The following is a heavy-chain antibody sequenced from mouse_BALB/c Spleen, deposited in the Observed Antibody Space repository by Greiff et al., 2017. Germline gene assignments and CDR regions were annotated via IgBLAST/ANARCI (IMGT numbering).Heavy chain of an antibody. CDR3: AREERRKYYFDY. CDR1: GYAFSSYW. V-gene: IGHV1-80*01. J-gene: IGHJ2*01. Sequence: LQESGAELVRPGSSVKISCKASGYAFSSYWMNWVKQRPGQGLEWIGQIYPGDGDTNYNGKFKGKATLTADKSSSTAYMQLSSLTSEDSAVYFCAREERRKYYFDYWGQGTTLTVSS. D-gene: IGHD2-14*01. CDR2: IYPGDGDT.